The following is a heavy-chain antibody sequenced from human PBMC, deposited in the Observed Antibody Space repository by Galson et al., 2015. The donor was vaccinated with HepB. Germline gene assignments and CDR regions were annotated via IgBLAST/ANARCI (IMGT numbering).Heavy chain of an antibody. CDR3: ARDRGSGYQFNAEYLQY. D-gene: IGHD5-12*01. CDR2: VSFDGSNK. J-gene: IGHJ1*01. Sequence: SLRLSCAAPGFTFGNYGLYWVRQVPGKGLEWVSSVSFDGSNKYYADSVKGRFTISRDNAKKTLFLQMDSLRAEDTAQYYCARDRGSGYQFNAEYLQYWGQGTLVTVSS. CDR1: GFTFGNYG. V-gene: IGHV3-33*07.